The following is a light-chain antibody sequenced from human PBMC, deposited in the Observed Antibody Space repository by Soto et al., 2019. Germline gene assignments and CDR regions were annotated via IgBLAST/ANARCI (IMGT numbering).Light chain of an antibody. Sequence: DIQMTQSPSSLSASVGDRVTITCQASQDISNYLNWYQQKPGKAPKLLIYDASNLETGVPSRFSGSGSGTDFTFTISILKPEDISTYYRQQYDNLPRTFGGGTKVEIK. CDR3: QQYDNLPRT. J-gene: IGKJ4*01. V-gene: IGKV1-33*01. CDR1: QDISNY. CDR2: DAS.